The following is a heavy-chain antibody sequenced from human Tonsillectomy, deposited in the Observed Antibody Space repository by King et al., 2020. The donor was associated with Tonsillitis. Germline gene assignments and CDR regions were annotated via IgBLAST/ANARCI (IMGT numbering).Heavy chain of an antibody. CDR3: AKAMRLYTSGRQGDY. V-gene: IGHV3-23*04. J-gene: IGHJ4*02. CDR2: ISGSGGST. Sequence: EVQLVESGGGLVQPGGSLRLSCAASGFTFSSYAMSWVRQAPGKGLEWVSGISGSGGSTYYADSVKGRFTIYRDNSKNKLYLQMNSLRAEDTAVYFCAKAMRLYTSGRQGDYWGQGTLVTVSS. D-gene: IGHD6-19*01. CDR1: GFTFSSYA.